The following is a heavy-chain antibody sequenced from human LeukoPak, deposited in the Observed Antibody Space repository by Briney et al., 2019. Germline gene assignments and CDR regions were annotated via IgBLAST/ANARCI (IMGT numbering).Heavy chain of an antibody. J-gene: IGHJ4*02. CDR3: ARLNYGDNRARFDY. V-gene: IGHV3-23*01. Sequence: GGSLRLSCAASGFTFSSFEMNWVRQAPGKGLEWVSFITPNADRTSYADSVEGRFTISRDNPRNTLYMQMNSLSAEDTAVYYCARLNYGDNRARFDYWGQGTLVTVSS. CDR2: ITPNADRT. D-gene: IGHD4-17*01. CDR1: GFTFSSFE.